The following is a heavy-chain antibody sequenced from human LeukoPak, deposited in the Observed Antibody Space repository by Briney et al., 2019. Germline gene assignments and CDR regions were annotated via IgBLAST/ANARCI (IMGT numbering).Heavy chain of an antibody. D-gene: IGHD3-9*01. Sequence: PGGSLRLSCAASGFTFSDYYMSWIRQAPGKGLEWVSYISSSGSTIYYADSVKGRFTISRDNAKNSLYLQMNSLRAEDTAVYYCARDLAYYDILTGHPADHDAFDIWGQGTMVTVSS. CDR3: ARDLAYYDILTGHPADHDAFDI. CDR1: GFTFSDYY. CDR2: ISSSGSTI. V-gene: IGHV3-11*01. J-gene: IGHJ3*02.